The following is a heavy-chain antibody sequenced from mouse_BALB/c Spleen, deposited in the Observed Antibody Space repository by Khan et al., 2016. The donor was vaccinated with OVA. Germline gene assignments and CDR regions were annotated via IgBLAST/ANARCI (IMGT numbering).Heavy chain of an antibody. CDR1: GYTFTSYW. Sequence: DLVKPGASVKLSCKASGYTFTSYWIYWIKQRPGEGLEWIGRLGPGSGSTYYNEMFKDKATLTVDTSSSTSYIQLSSLSSEDSAVYFCARSNYYGGSLYAMDYWGQGTSVTFSS. CDR2: LGPGSGST. J-gene: IGHJ4*01. V-gene: IGHV1S41*01. D-gene: IGHD1-1*01. CDR3: ARSNYYGGSLYAMDY.